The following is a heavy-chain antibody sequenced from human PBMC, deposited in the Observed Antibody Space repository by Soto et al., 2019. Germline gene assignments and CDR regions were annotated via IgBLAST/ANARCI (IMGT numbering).Heavy chain of an antibody. CDR2: IRSKANSYAT. J-gene: IGHJ4*02. CDR1: GFTFSGSA. CDR3: TSHSPDDMIRK. V-gene: IGHV3-73*01. D-gene: IGHD3-22*01. Sequence: LXLSGEGSGFTFSGSAMHWVLQASGKGLEWVGRIRSKANSYATAYAASVKGRFSISRDESKNTAYLQMNSLKTEDTAVYYCTSHSPDDMIRKWAQGTQVTVSS.